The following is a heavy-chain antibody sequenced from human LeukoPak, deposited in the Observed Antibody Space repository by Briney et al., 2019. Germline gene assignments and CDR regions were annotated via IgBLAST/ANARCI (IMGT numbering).Heavy chain of an antibody. CDR1: GYTFTGYY. Sequence: ASVKVSCKASGYTFTGYYMHWVRQAPGQGLEWMGWISAYNGNTNYAQKLQGRVTMTTDTSTSTAYMELRSLRSDDTAVYYCVTLLPYCSSTSCPSLGAFDIWGQGTMVTVSS. J-gene: IGHJ3*02. CDR2: ISAYNGNT. D-gene: IGHD2-2*01. CDR3: VTLLPYCSSTSCPSLGAFDI. V-gene: IGHV1-18*04.